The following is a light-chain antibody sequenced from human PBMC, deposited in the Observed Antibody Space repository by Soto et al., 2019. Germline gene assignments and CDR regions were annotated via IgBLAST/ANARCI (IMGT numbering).Light chain of an antibody. Sequence: EIVLTQSPGTLSLSPGERATLSCRASQSVSSNFLAWYQQKPSQPPRLLMYGASSRATSIPDRFSGSGSGTDFTLTISRLEPEDFAVYYCQYYGPPRYTFGQGTKLEIK. CDR3: QYYGPPRYT. J-gene: IGKJ2*01. CDR1: QSVSSNF. V-gene: IGKV3-20*01. CDR2: GAS.